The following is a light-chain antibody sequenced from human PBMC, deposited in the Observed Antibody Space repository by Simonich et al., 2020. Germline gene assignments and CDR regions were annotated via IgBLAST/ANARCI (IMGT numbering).Light chain of an antibody. Sequence: DLVMTQAPDSLAVSLGERATLNCKSTHSVLYSSNNKNYLAWYQQKPGQPPKLLIYCASTWESGVPDRFSGSGSGTDFTLTISSLQAEDVAVYYCQQYYSTPSWTFGQGTKVEIK. CDR3: QQYYSTPSWT. CDR2: CAS. V-gene: IGKV4-1*01. CDR1: HSVLYSSNNKNY. J-gene: IGKJ1*01.